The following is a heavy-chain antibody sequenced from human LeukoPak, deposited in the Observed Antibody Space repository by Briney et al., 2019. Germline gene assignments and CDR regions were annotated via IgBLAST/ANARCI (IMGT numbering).Heavy chain of an antibody. CDR2: INTGGSTT. V-gene: IGHV3-74*01. Sequence: GVPLRLSCAACVYTFNHYWVLGVPQARGRALVGVSRINTGGSTTKYAVSEGRLFTIHRHNPENTLHLKMNSVRAEDTAVYYYVRSRAVGFDYWGQGTLVTVSP. CDR1: VYTFNHYW. J-gene: IGHJ4*02. CDR3: VRSRAVGFDY. D-gene: IGHD4-23*01.